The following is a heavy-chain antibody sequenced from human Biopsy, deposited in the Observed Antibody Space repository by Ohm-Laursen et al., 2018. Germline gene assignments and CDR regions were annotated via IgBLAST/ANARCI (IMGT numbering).Heavy chain of an antibody. CDR1: GVSINGGRYY. Sequence: SQTLSLTCTVSGVSINGGRYYWNWIRHHPGKGLEWIGNIFYSANTYYNPSLKSRVTIPVDTSKNQFSLKLSSVTAADTAVYYCARLGSGDYFPTFFDFWGQGALVTVSS. D-gene: IGHD5-12*01. CDR2: IFYSANT. CDR3: ARLGSGDYFPTFFDF. V-gene: IGHV4-31*03. J-gene: IGHJ4*02.